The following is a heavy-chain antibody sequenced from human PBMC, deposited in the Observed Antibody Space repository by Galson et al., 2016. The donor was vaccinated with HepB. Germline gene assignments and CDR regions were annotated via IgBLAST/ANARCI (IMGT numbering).Heavy chain of an antibody. CDR3: ARVQYSLDY. J-gene: IGHJ4*02. CDR2: ISGDNGYT. D-gene: IGHD5-18*01. Sequence: SVKVSCKASGYSFSNYDIIWVRQAPGQGLEWMGWISGDNGYTKLNPSFKSRVTLSIDTSKSHFSLNVTSVNAADTGVYYCARVQYSLDYWGQGIPVTVSS. CDR1: GYSFSNYD. V-gene: IGHV1-18*04.